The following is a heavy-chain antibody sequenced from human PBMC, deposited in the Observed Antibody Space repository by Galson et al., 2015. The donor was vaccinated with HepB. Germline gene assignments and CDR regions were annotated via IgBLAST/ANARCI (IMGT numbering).Heavy chain of an antibody. CDR3: ATYGPPYSWLRFRYFQH. D-gene: IGHD5-12*01. V-gene: IGHV3-74*01. CDR1: GFTFSGDR. CDR2: INSDGSGT. Sequence: SLRLSCAVSGFTFSGDRMHWVRQAPGKGLVWVSRINSDGSGTTYTDSVKGRFSISRDNAKNTVYLQMNSLRVEDTAVYYCATYGPPYSWLRFRYFQHWGQGTLVTVSS. J-gene: IGHJ1*01.